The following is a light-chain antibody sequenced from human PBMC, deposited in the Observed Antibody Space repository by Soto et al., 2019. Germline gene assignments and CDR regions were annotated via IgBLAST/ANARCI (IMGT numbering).Light chain of an antibody. J-gene: IGLJ2*01. V-gene: IGLV1-40*01. CDR1: NSNIGAGSD. CDR3: QSDDSSLSGVV. Sequence: QSVLTQPPSVSGAPGQRVTISCTGSNSNIGAGSDVHWYKQLPGTAPKVLIYANNNRPSGVPDRFSGSKSGTSASLAISGLEAEDEADYYCQSDDSSLSGVVFGGGTKLTVL. CDR2: ANN.